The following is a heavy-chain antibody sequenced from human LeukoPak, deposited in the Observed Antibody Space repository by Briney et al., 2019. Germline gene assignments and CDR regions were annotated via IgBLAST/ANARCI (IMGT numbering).Heavy chain of an antibody. CDR1: GFTFSSYW. Sequence: GGSLRLSCAASGFTFSSYWMSWVRQPAGKGLEWVAYIKQDGREKYYVASVKGRFTISRDNAENSLYLQMDSLGAEDTAVYCCARGEYYGSGTREFDYWGQGTLVTVSS. D-gene: IGHD3-10*01. CDR2: IKQDGREK. J-gene: IGHJ4*02. CDR3: ARGEYYGSGTREFDY. V-gene: IGHV3-7*03.